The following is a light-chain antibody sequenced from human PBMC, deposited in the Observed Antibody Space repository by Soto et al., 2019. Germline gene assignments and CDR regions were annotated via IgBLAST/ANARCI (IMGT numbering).Light chain of an antibody. CDR2: SDN. Sequence: QPVLTQAPSASGTPGQRVTISCSGSNSNIGRNTVNWYQQLPGAAPNLLIYSDNQRPSGVPDRFSGSKSGTSASLAISGLQSEDEADYYCAAWDESPNVPVFGGGTKLTVL. CDR3: AAWDESPNVPV. CDR1: NSNIGRNT. V-gene: IGLV1-44*01. J-gene: IGLJ3*02.